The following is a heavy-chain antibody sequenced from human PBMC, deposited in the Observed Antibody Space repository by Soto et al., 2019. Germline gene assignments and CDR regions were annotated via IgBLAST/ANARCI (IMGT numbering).Heavy chain of an antibody. Sequence: QVQLQQWGAGLLKPSETLSLTCAVYGGSFSGYYWSWIRQPPGKGLEWIGEINHSGSTNYNPSLKSRVTISVETSKNQFSLNLSSVTAADTAVYYCAGGRGRQQLVMSYYYGMDVWGQGTTVTVSS. CDR2: INHSGST. CDR1: GGSFSGYY. V-gene: IGHV4-34*01. CDR3: AGGRGRQQLVMSYYYGMDV. J-gene: IGHJ6*02. D-gene: IGHD6-13*01.